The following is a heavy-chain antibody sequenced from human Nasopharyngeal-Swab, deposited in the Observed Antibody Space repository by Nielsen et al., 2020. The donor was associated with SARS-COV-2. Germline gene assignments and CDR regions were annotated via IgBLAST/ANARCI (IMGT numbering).Heavy chain of an antibody. J-gene: IGHJ6*02. CDR1: GFTFRDYS. CDR2: ICRYGTDI. CDR3: ARGTVFGVANGMDV. Sequence: GEPLKISCAASGFTFRDYSMNWVRQAPGKGLEWVSSICRYGTDIFHADSVKGRFSVFRDAANKSIYLQMRSLRAEDTAVYYCARGTVFGVANGMDVWGQGTTVTVSS. V-gene: IGHV3-21*01. D-gene: IGHD3-3*01.